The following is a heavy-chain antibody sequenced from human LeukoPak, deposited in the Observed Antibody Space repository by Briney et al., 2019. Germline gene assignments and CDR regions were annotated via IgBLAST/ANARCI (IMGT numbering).Heavy chain of an antibody. D-gene: IGHD3-22*01. CDR1: GFTFSTYG. CDR3: AKAKGYYDTSGYPVIFDY. Sequence: GGSLRLSCAGSGFTFSTYGMHWVRQSPGMGLESVAIISYDGSSKYYAGSVKGRFTISRDNSKNTLYLQMNSLRAEDTAVYYCAKAKGYYDTSGYPVIFDYWGQGTLVTVSS. V-gene: IGHV3-30*18. J-gene: IGHJ4*02. CDR2: ISYDGSSK.